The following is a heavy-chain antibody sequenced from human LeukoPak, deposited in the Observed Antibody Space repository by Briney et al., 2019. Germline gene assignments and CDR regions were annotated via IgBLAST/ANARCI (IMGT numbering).Heavy chain of an antibody. CDR1: GYSFTIYW. V-gene: IGHV5-51*01. D-gene: IGHD6-19*01. CDR3: ARRLKNSNGWTFDY. CDR2: IYPGDSDT. J-gene: IGHJ4*02. Sequence: GESLKISFKGSGYSFTIYWIGWVRQMPGKGLEWMGIIYPGDSDTRYSPSFKGQVTISADRSINTTYLEWSSREASDTAIYYCARRLKNSNGWTFDYWGQGTLVTVSS.